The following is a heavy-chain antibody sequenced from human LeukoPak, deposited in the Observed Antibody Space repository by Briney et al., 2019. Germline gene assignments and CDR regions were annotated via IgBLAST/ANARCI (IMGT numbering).Heavy chain of an antibody. V-gene: IGHV3-23*01. CDR1: GFTFSKFG. CDR2: ISGSGSST. Sequence: QPGGSLRLSCAGSGFTFSKFGMIWVRQAPGKGLEWVSGISGSGSSTYYADSVKGRSTISRDNAKNTLYLEMHSLRAEDTAVYYCGKDPNGDYIGAFETWGRGTMVTVSP. CDR3: GKDPNGDYIGAFET. J-gene: IGHJ3*02. D-gene: IGHD4-17*01.